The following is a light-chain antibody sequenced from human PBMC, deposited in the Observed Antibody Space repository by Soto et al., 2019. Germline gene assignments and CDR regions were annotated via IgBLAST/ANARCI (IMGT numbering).Light chain of an antibody. CDR2: GAS. CDR3: QQYESSWT. Sequence: EIVLTQSPGTLSLSPGERATLSCRASQSNSSTFLAWYQHKPGQAPRVLIYGASRRATGIPDRFSGSGSGTDFTLTISRLEPEDFAVYYCQQYESSWTFGQGTKVEMK. V-gene: IGKV3-20*01. J-gene: IGKJ1*01. CDR1: QSNSSTF.